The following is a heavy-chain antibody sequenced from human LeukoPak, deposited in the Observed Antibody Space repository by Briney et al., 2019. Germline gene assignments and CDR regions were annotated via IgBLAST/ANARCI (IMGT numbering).Heavy chain of an antibody. CDR1: GGSISSGDYY. CDR2: IYNSGST. D-gene: IGHD5-18*01. V-gene: IGHV4-30-4*01. Sequence: SETLSRTCTVSGGSISSGDYYWSWIRQPPGKGLEWIGYIYNSGSTYYNPSLKSRVTISVDASKNQFSLKLSSMTAADTAVYYCARDRYSYGHFDYWGQGTLVTVSS. CDR3: ARDRYSYGHFDY. J-gene: IGHJ4*02.